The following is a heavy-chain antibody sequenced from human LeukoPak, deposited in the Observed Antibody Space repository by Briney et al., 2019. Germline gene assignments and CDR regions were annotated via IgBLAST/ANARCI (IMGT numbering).Heavy chain of an antibody. J-gene: IGHJ4*02. Sequence: NTSETLSLTCTVSGGSISGSSYYWGWIRQPPGKGLEWIGSIYYSGSTYYNPSLKSRVTISVDTSKNQFSLKLNSVTATDTAVYYCARRITMVRGVTYWGQGTLVTVSS. V-gene: IGHV4-39*01. D-gene: IGHD3-10*01. CDR3: ARRITMVRGVTY. CDR2: IYYSGST. CDR1: GGSISGSSYY.